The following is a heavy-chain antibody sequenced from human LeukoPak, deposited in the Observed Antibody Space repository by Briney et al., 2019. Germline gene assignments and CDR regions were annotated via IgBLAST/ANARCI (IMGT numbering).Heavy chain of an antibody. CDR2: IKQGGSEK. V-gene: IGHV3-7*01. J-gene: IGHJ4*02. D-gene: IGHD2/OR15-2a*01. Sequence: GGSLRLSCAASGFTFSSYWMTWVRQAPGKGLEWVANIKQGGSEKYYVDSVKGRFTISRDDAENSLFLQMNSLRADDTAVYYCARDFQNIATDFWGQGTLVTVSS. CDR3: ARDFQNIATDF. CDR1: GFTFSSYW.